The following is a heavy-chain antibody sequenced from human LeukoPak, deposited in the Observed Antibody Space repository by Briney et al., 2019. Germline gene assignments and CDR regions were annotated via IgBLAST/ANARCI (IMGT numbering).Heavy chain of an antibody. CDR2: ISAYNGNT. Sequence: AASVKVSCKASGYTFTSYGISWVRQAPGQGLERMGWISAYNGNTNYAQKLQGRVTMTTDTSTSTAYMELRSLRSDDTAVYYCARDQLRRDFDYWGQGTLVTVSS. V-gene: IGHV1-18*01. CDR3: ARDQLRRDFDY. J-gene: IGHJ4*02. D-gene: IGHD2-2*01. CDR1: GYTFTSYG.